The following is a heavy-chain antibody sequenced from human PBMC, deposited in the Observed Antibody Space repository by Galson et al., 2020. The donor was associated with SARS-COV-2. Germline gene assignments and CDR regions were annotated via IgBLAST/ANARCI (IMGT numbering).Heavy chain of an antibody. V-gene: IGHV1-2*06. D-gene: IGHD1-7*01. CDR3: ARDRELLRNYYSYMDV. J-gene: IGHJ6*03. Sequence: ASVKVSCKASGYTFTTYYIHWVRQAPGRGLEWMGRIDPKSGGTIYGQKFQGRVTMTRDTSITTVFLEVSILTSDDTALYYCARDRELLRNYYSYMDVWGKGTTVTISS. CDR1: GYTFTTYY. CDR2: IDPKSGGT.